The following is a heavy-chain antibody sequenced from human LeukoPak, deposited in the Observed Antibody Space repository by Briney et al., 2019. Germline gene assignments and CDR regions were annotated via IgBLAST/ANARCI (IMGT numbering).Heavy chain of an antibody. D-gene: IGHD1-26*01. J-gene: IGHJ3*02. CDR1: GATFTSKT. V-gene: IGHV1-69*04. CDR3: ARDRIVGPMESAFDI. Sequence: SVKVSCKAAGATFTSKTISWVRQAPGQGLEWMGRIIPMYDIKDYAQKFQGRVTITADKSTSTAYMELSSLTSEDTAVYYCARDRIVGPMESAFDIWGQGTMVTVSP. CDR2: IIPMYDIK.